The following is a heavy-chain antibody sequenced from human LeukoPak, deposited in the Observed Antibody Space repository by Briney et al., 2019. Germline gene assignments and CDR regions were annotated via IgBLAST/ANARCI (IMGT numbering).Heavy chain of an antibody. Sequence: PSETLSLTCTVSGGSISSYYWSWIRQPPGKGLEWIGYIYYSGSTNYSPSLKSRVTISVDTSKNQFSLKLSSVTAADTAVYYCARFSESSPLYYYYGMDVWGQGTTVTVSS. CDR1: GGSISSYY. J-gene: IGHJ6*02. V-gene: IGHV4-59*01. CDR3: ARFSESSPLYYYYGMDV. CDR2: IYYSGST. D-gene: IGHD3-3*02.